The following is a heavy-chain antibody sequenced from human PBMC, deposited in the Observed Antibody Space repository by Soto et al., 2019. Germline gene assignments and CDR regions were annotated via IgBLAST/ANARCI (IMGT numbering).Heavy chain of an antibody. D-gene: IGHD1-26*01. CDR1: GFTFSSYG. CDR3: ARDLGGSYYYYYGMDV. V-gene: IGHV3-33*01. CDR2: IWYDGSNK. J-gene: IGHJ6*02. Sequence: QVPLVESGGGVVQPGRSLRLSCAASGFTFSSYGMHWVRQAPGKGLEWVAVIWYDGSNKYYADSVKGRFTISRDNXKXXLYLQMNSLRAEDTAVYYCARDLGGSYYYYYGMDVWGQGTTVTVSS.